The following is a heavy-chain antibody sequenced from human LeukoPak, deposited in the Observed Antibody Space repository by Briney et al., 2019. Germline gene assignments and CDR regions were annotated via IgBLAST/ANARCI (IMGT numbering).Heavy chain of an antibody. Sequence: GGSLRLSCAASGLTFSSYGIHWVRQAPGKGLEWVVIISYDGSNKYYADSVKGRFTISRDNSKNTLYLQMNSLRAEDTAVYYCAKDPADFWSGYGDYYGMDVWGQGTTVTVSS. CDR3: AKDPADFWSGYGDYYGMDV. CDR2: ISYDGSNK. J-gene: IGHJ6*02. CDR1: GLTFSSYG. D-gene: IGHD3-3*01. V-gene: IGHV3-30*18.